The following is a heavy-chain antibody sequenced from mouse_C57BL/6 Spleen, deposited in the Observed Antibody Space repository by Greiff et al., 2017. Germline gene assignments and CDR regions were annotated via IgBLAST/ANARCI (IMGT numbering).Heavy chain of an antibody. CDR2: IDPETGGT. D-gene: IGHD4-1*01. CDR1: GYTFTDYE. J-gene: IGHJ2*01. CDR3: TRRLCPLTGTDFDY. V-gene: IGHV1-15*01. Sequence: QVQLQQSGAELVRPGASVTLSCKASGYTFTDYEMHWVKQTPVHGLEWIGAIDPETGGTAYNQKFKGKAILTADKSSSTAYMELRSLTSEDSAVYYCTRRLCPLTGTDFDYWGQGTTLTVSS.